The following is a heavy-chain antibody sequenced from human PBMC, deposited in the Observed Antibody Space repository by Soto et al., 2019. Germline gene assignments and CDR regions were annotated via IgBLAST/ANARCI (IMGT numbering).Heavy chain of an antibody. V-gene: IGHV1-18*01. CDR1: GYTFTSYA. CDR2: ISAYNGNT. J-gene: IGHJ4*02. Sequence: QVQLVQSGAEVKKPGASVKVSCKASGYTFTSYAFSWVRQAPGQGLEWMGWISAYNGNTNYAQEPQGRVTMTTDTSTSTAYMELRSLRSDDTAVYYCATGWFGEFVYYFDYWGQGTLVTVSS. D-gene: IGHD3-10*01. CDR3: ATGWFGEFVYYFDY.